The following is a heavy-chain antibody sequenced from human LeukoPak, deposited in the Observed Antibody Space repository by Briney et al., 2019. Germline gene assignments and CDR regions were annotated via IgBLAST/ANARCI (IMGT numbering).Heavy chain of an antibody. V-gene: IGHV3-21*04. CDR3: PATGVSLSFGY. J-gene: IGHJ4*02. CDR1: GFTFSSYS. CDR2: ISSSSSYI. Sequence: GGSLRLSCAASGFTFSSYSMNWVRQAPGKGLEWVSSISSSSSYIYYADSVKGRFTISRDNSKNTLYLQMNSLRAEDTAVYHLPATGVSLSFGYWGQGTLVTVSS. D-gene: IGHD2-2*01.